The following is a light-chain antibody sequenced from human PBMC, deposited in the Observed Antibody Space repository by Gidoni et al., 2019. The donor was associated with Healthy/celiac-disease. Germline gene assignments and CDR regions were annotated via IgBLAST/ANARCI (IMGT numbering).Light chain of an antibody. V-gene: IGKV3-11*01. J-gene: IGKJ4*01. Sequence: ETVLTQSPATLSLSPGERATLSCRASQSVSSYLAWYQQKPGPAPRLLIYDASNRATGIPARFSGSGSGTDFTLTISSLEPEDFAVYYCQQRSNWPPTFGGXTKVEIK. CDR2: DAS. CDR1: QSVSSY. CDR3: QQRSNWPPT.